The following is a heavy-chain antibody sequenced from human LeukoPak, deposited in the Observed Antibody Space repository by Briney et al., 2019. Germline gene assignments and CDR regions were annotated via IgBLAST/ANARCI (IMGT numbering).Heavy chain of an antibody. CDR2: INHSGST. CDR1: GGSINSYY. Sequence: SETLSLTCSVSGGSINSYYWSWIRQPPGKGLEWIGEINHSGSTNYNPSLKSRVTISVDTSKNQFSLKLSSVTAADTAVYYCARGLGSSGSGTSSFDYWGQGTLVTVSS. D-gene: IGHD6-19*01. CDR3: ARGLGSSGSGTSSFDY. J-gene: IGHJ4*02. V-gene: IGHV4-34*01.